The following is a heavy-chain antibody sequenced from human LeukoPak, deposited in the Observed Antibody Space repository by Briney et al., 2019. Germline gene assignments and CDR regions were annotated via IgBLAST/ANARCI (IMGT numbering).Heavy chain of an antibody. CDR2: IYYTGIT. V-gene: IGHV4-39*01. Sequence: SETLSLTCTVSGVSIISSSDSWGWIRQPPGKGLEWIGSIYYTGITYYNPSLKSRVTISVYTSKNQFSLKLSSVTVAYTSVYYCARHSSYLPYYHRSGSYFVRDAEPKPHPFDFWGQGTLVTVSS. D-gene: IGHD3-22*01. CDR1: GVSIISSSDS. J-gene: IGHJ4*02. CDR3: ARHSSYLPYYHRSGSYFVRDAEPKPHPFDF.